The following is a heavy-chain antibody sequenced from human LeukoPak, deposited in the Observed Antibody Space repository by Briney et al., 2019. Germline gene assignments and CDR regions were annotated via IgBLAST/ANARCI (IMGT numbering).Heavy chain of an antibody. D-gene: IGHD4-23*01. CDR2: ISYDGSNK. V-gene: IGHV3-30*04. J-gene: IGHJ3*01. CDR3: ARDAQWELRAFDV. Sequence: GGSLRLSCAASGFTFSSYAMNWVRQAPGKGLEWAALISYDGSNKYYADSVKGRFTISRDNSKNTLYLQMNSLRAEDTAVYYCARDAQWELRAFDVWGRGTMVIVSS. CDR1: GFTFSSYA.